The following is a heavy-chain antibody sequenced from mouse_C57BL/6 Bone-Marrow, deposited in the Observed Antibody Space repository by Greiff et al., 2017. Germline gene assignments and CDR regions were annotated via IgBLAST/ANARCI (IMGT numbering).Heavy chain of an antibody. J-gene: IGHJ1*03. V-gene: IGHV5-6*01. D-gene: IGHD1-1*01. Sequence: EVQLVESGGDLVKPGGSLKLSCAASGFTFSSYGMSWVRQTPDKRLEWVATISSGGSYTYSPDSVKGRFTISRDNAKNTLYLQMSSLKSEDTAMYYCARPYYYGSSPWYFDVWGTGTTVTVAS. CDR3: ARPYYYGSSPWYFDV. CDR1: GFTFSSYG. CDR2: ISSGGSYT.